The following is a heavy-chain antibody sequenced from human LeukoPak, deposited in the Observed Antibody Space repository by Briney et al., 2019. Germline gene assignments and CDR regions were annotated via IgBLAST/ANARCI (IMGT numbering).Heavy chain of an antibody. V-gene: IGHV3-11*04. Sequence: PGGSLRLSCAVSGFPFNVYYMSWIRQAPGKGLEWISYIGLNGYPLDYADSVKGRFTISRDNANNLLYLDMDSLTAEDTAVYYCARKDFSSGSFTYWGQGSLVTVSS. J-gene: IGHJ4*02. CDR2: IGLNGYPL. CDR3: ARKDFSSGSFTY. D-gene: IGHD3-22*01. CDR1: GFPFNVYY.